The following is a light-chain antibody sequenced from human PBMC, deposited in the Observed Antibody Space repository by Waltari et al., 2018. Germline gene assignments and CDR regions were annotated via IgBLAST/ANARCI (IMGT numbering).Light chain of an antibody. Sequence: QSVLTQPPSVSGAPGQTVTISCSGSTSNIGAGYDVHWYQPVPGRAPRLLIYAKRDRPSGVPDRFAGSTSGTSASLAVTGLQAEDEAEYYCQSYDSSLGRSVFGGGTKLTVL. CDR2: AKR. J-gene: IGLJ2*01. CDR3: QSYDSSLGRSV. V-gene: IGLV1-40*01. CDR1: TSNIGAGYD.